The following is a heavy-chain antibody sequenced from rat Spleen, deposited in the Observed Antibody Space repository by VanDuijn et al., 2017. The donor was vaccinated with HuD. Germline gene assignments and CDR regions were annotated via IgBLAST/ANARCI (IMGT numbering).Heavy chain of an antibody. CDR3: ARGWERFAY. Sequence: QVQLKESGPGLVQPSQTLSLTCTVSGFSLTSYTLSWVRQPPGKGLEWIAAISSGGTSYYNSVLNPRLSISRDISKSQLFLKMNSLQTEATAMYFCARGWERFAYWGQGTLVTVSS. CDR1: GFSLTSYT. J-gene: IGHJ3*01. D-gene: IGHD5-1*01. V-gene: IGHV2-6*01. CDR2: ISSGGTS.